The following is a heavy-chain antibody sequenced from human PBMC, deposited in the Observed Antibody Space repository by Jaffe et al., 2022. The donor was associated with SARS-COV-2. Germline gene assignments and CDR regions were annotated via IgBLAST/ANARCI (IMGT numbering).Heavy chain of an antibody. J-gene: IGHJ3*02. CDR2: IYYSGST. Sequence: QVQLQESGPGLVKPSETLSLTCTVSGGSISSYYWSWIRQPPGKGLEWIGYIYYSGSTNYNPSLKSRVTISVDTSKNQFSLKLSSVTAADTAVYYCARDSYYDSSPLAFDIWGQGTMVTVSS. CDR3: ARDSYYDSSPLAFDI. D-gene: IGHD3-22*01. CDR1: GGSISSYY. V-gene: IGHV4-59*01.